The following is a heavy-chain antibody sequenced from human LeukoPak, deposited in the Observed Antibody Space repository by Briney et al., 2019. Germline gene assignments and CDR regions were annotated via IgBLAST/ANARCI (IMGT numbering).Heavy chain of an antibody. Sequence: ASVKVSCKASGGTFSSYAISWVRQAPGQGLEWMGRIIPILGIANYAQKFQGRVTITADKSTSTAYMELSSLRSEDTAVYCCARRKGYSYGSWGQGTLVTVSS. D-gene: IGHD5-18*01. J-gene: IGHJ4*02. CDR1: GGTFSSYA. CDR3: ARRKGYSYGS. CDR2: IIPILGIA. V-gene: IGHV1-69*04.